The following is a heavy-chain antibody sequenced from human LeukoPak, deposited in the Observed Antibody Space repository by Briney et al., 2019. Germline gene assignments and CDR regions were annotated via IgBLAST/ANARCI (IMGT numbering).Heavy chain of an antibody. CDR3: MRTAEVGYYPT. CDR2: VYYSGTS. V-gene: IGHV4-39*01. J-gene: IGHJ1*01. CDR1: GGSIRNSNYY. D-gene: IGHD3-22*01. Sequence: SETLSLTCTVSGGSIRNSNYYWGWIRQPPGKGLEWIGSVYYSGTSYYNPSLKSRVTISVDTSKNQVSLRLTSVTAADTAIYFCMRTAEVGYYPTRGQGTLVTVSS.